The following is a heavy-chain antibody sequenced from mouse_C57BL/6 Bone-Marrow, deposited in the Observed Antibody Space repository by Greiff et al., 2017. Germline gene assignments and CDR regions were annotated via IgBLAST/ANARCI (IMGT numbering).Heavy chain of an antibody. CDR2: IVPNSGGT. CDR1: GYTFTSYW. Sequence: IQLQQPGAELVKPGASVKLSCKASGYTFTSYWMHWVKPRPGRGLEWIGRIVPNSGGTKYNEKFKSKATLTVDKPSSTAYMQLSSLTSEDSAVYYCARGDWDGGDYFDYWGQGTTLTVSS. J-gene: IGHJ2*01. CDR3: ARGDWDGGDYFDY. D-gene: IGHD4-1*01. V-gene: IGHV1-72*01.